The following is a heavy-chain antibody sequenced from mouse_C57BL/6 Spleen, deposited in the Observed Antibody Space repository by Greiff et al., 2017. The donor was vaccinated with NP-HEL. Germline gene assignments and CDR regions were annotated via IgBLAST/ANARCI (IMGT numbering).Heavy chain of an antibody. Sequence: QVQLKESGPELVKPGASVKISCKASGYAFSSSWMNWVKQRPGKGLEWIGRIYPGDGDTNYNGKFKGKATLTADKSSSTAYMQLSSLTSEDSAVYFCARASTMVTTGGKLRYAMDYWGQGTSVTVSS. D-gene: IGHD2-2*01. J-gene: IGHJ4*01. CDR2: IYPGDGDT. CDR3: ARASTMVTTGGKLRYAMDY. V-gene: IGHV1-82*01. CDR1: GYAFSSSW.